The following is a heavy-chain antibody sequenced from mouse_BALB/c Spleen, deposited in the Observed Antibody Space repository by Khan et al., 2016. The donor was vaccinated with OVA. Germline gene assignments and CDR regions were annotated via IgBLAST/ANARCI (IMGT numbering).Heavy chain of an antibody. CDR2: VSTGGHYT. D-gene: IGHD1-1*01. V-gene: IGHV5-6*02. J-gene: IGHJ3*01. CDR3: ASRAYDYDREGFAY. Sequence: DVKLVESGGDVVKPGGSLKLSCAASGFTFSTYGMSWVRQTPDKRLEWVATVSTGGHYTYYPDTVKGRFTISRDNAKNPLYLHMHSLKSEATAMFYGASRAYDYDREGFAYWGQGALVTVSA. CDR1: GFTFSTYG.